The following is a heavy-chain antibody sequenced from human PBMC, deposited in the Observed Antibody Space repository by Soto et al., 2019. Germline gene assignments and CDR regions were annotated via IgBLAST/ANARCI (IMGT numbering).Heavy chain of an antibody. CDR3: VREGRGSFDF. V-gene: IGHV3-23*01. CDR1: GFSFTNYA. Sequence: GWSLRLSCAASGFSFTNYAMNWVRQAPGKGLEWVSVIGGRGNSAYYADSVQGRFTISRDNSKNTLSLQMSRLTADDTAIYYCVREGRGSFDFWGRGTMVTASS. D-gene: IGHD5-12*01. J-gene: IGHJ3*01. CDR2: IGGRGNSA.